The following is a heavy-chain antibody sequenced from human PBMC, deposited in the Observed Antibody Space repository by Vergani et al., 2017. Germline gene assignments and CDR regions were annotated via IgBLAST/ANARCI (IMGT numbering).Heavy chain of an antibody. J-gene: IGHJ4*02. V-gene: IGHV3-30*18. CDR3: AKGGPYGDXFDY. CDR2: ISYDGSNK. D-gene: IGHD4-17*01. CDR1: GFTFSSYG. Sequence: QVQLVESGGGVVQPGRSLRLSCAASGFTFSSYGMHWVRQAPGKGLEWVAVISYDGSNKYYADSVKGRFTISRDNSKNTLYLQMNSLRAEDTAVYYCAKGGPYGDXFDYWGQGTLVTVSS.